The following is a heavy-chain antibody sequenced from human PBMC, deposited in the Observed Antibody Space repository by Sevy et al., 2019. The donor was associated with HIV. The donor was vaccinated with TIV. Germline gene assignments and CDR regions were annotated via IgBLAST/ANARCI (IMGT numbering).Heavy chain of an antibody. CDR1: GGSISSSNYY. CDR3: VQARYNYFDP. J-gene: IGHJ5*02. Sequence: SETLSLTCTVSGGSISSSNYYWGWIRQPPGKGLDWIGSIYYCGNTYYNPSLKSRVSISVDTSNNQFSLNLRSVTAADTAVYFCVQARYNYFDPWGQGTLVTVSS. V-gene: IGHV4-39*01. CDR2: IYYCGNT.